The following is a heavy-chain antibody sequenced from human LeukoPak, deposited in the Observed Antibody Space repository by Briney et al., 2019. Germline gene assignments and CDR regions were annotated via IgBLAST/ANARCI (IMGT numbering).Heavy chain of an antibody. D-gene: IGHD5-12*01. J-gene: IGHJ4*02. CDR1: GFTFSTYS. CDR2: INPQGTST. CDR3: ARDFTGESGYAGY. Sequence: GGCLRLSCAATGFTFSTYSMNWVRQTPARGLEWVSSINPQGTSTLNADSVKGRFSISRDNAKNSLYLQMNSLSAEDTGVYYCARDFTGESGYAGYWGQGSLVIVSS. V-gene: IGHV3-21*06.